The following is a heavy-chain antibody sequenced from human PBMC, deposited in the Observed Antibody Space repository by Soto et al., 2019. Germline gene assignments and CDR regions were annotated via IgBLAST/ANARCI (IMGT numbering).Heavy chain of an antibody. Sequence: LILSPPWGIFGGNVSIISAAWNWIRTYPSRGLEWLGSTYCRSNGRHDYAVSVKSRIAVNPDTSKNHFSLQLNSVTADDSAVYYCARGVAGSGFDLWGQGTLVTVSS. CDR1: GGNVSIISAA. J-gene: IGHJ4*02. CDR2: TYCRSNGRH. CDR3: ARGVAGSGFDL. V-gene: IGHV6-1*01. D-gene: IGHD6-19*01.